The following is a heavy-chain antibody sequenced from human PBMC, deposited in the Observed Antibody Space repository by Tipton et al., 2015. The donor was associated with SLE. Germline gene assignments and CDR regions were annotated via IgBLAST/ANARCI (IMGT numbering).Heavy chain of an antibody. V-gene: IGHV4-59*11. D-gene: IGHD1-26*01. Sequence: TLSLTCTVSGGSISSHYWSWIRQPPGKGLEWIGYIYYSGSTNSNHPLKSRVTISVDTSNNQLSLQLSSVTAAGTTVYYCARDRGGELLVYWGQGTLVTVSS. CDR3: ARDRGGELLVY. J-gene: IGHJ4*02. CDR1: GGSISSHY. CDR2: IYYSGST.